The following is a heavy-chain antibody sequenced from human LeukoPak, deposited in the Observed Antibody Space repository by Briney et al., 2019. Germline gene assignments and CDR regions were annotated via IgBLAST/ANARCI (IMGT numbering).Heavy chain of an antibody. CDR1: GYTFTGYY. CDR3: ARMPARKRGGYYYYMDV. V-gene: IGHV1-8*03. CDR2: MNPNSGNT. D-gene: IGHD6-6*01. J-gene: IGHJ6*03. Sequence: ASVKVSCKASGYTFTGYYMHWVRQAPGQGLEWMGWMNPNSGNTGYAQKFQGRVTITRNTSISTAYMELSSLRSEDTAVYYCARMPARKRGGYYYYMDVWGKGTTVTVSS.